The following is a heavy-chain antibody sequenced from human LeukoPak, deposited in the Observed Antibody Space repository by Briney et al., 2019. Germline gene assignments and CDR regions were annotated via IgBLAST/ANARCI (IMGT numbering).Heavy chain of an antibody. CDR2: INPSGGST. CDR3: ARAARESYYDFWSGYISPYYYYYMGV. J-gene: IGHJ6*03. D-gene: IGHD3-3*01. CDR1: GYTFTSYY. Sequence: GASVKVSCKASGYTFTSYYMHWVRQAPGQGLEWMGIINPSGGSTSYAQKFQGRVTMIRDMSTSTVYMELGSLRSEDTAVYYCARAARESYYDFWSGYISPYYYYYMGVWGKGTTVTVSS. V-gene: IGHV1-46*01.